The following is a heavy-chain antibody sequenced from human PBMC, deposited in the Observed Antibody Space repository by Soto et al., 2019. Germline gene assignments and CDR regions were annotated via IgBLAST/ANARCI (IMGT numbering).Heavy chain of an antibody. Sequence: SETLSLTCTVSGGSISSYYWSWIRQPPGKGLEWIGYIYYSGSTNYNPSLKSRVTISVDTSKNQFSLKLSSVTAADTAVYYCASYDYGDYEGASDIWGQGTMVTVSS. CDR3: ASYDYGDYEGASDI. D-gene: IGHD4-17*01. J-gene: IGHJ3*02. V-gene: IGHV4-59*01. CDR1: GGSISSYY. CDR2: IYYSGST.